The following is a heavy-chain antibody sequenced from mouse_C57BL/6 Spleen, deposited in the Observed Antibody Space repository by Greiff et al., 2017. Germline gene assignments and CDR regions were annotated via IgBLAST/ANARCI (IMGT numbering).Heavy chain of an antibody. D-gene: IGHD1-1*01. CDR2: IDPSDSYT. Sequence: QVQLQQPGAELVMPGASVKLSCKASGYTFTSYWMHWVKQRPGQGLEWIGEIDPSDSYTNYNQTFKGKSTLTLDKSSSTAYMQLSSLTSEDSAVYYWARREYYGSSTAWFAYWGQGTLVTVSA. CDR1: GYTFTSYW. V-gene: IGHV1-69*01. J-gene: IGHJ3*01. CDR3: ARREYYGSSTAWFAY.